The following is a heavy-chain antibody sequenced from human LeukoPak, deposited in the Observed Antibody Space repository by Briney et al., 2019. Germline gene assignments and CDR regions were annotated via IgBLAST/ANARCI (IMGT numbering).Heavy chain of an antibody. CDR3: ARRRPRNWSHDY. CDR1: GLTICSNF. J-gene: IGHJ4*02. D-gene: IGHD1-1*01. CDR2: IYADGRP. Sequence: GGSLRLSCAASGLTICSNFMVWARQAPGKGLEWVSVIYADGRPYYADSVKGRFTISRNNSKNTLYFQMNSLRAEDTAIYHCARRRPRNWSHDYWGQGTPVTVSS. V-gene: IGHV3-53*01.